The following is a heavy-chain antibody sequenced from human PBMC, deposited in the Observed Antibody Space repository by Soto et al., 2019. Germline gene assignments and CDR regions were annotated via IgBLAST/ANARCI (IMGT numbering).Heavy chain of an antibody. D-gene: IGHD1-26*01. CDR3: TRSSGSYNYFYY. J-gene: IGHJ4*02. V-gene: IGHV3-49*03. CDR1: GFTFGDYA. Sequence: GGSLRLSCTASGFTFGDYAMNWFRQAPGKGLEWVGFIRSKAYGGTTEYAASVKGRFTISRDDSKSIAYLQMNSLKTEDTAVYYCTRSSGSYNYFYYWGQGTLVTVSS. CDR2: IRSKAYGGTT.